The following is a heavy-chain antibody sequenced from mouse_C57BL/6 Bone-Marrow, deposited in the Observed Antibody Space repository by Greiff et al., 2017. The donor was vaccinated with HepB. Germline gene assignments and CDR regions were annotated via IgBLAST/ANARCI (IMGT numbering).Heavy chain of an antibody. D-gene: IGHD1-1*01. CDR1: GYTFTSYW. J-gene: IGHJ2*01. CDR3: ARFYYYGSSWFDY. V-gene: IGHV1-72*01. CDR2: IDPNSGGT. Sequence: QVHVKQSGAELVKPGASVKLSCKASGYTFTSYWMHWVKQRPGRGLEWIGRIDPNSGGTKYNEKFKSKATLTVDKPASTAYMQLSSLTSEDSAVYYCARFYYYGSSWFDYWGQGTTLTVSS.